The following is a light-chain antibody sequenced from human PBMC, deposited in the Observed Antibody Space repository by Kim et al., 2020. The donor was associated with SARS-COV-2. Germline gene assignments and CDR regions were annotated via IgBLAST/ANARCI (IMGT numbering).Light chain of an antibody. CDR3: QEHNNWPYT. V-gene: IGKV3-15*01. J-gene: IGKJ2*01. Sequence: EIVLTQSPATLSVSPGERVTLSCRASQSVSSKLIWYQQKRGQAPRLLIFGASTRATGIPARFSGSGSGTEFTLTISSLQSEDFVVYYCQEHNNWPYTFGQGTKLEI. CDR2: GAS. CDR1: QSVSSK.